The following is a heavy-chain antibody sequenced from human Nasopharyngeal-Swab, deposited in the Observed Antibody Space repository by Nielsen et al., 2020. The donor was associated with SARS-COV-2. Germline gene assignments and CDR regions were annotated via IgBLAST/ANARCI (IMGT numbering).Heavy chain of an antibody. J-gene: IGHJ6*02. V-gene: IGHV3-30-3*01. CDR2: ISYDGSNK. D-gene: IGHD6-13*01. CDR1: GFTFSSYA. Sequence: GESLKISCAASGFTFSSYAMHWVRQAPGKGLEWVAVISYDGSNKYYADSVKGRFTISRDNSKNTLYLQMNGLRAEDTAVYYCARGEAAADFYYYGMDVWGQGTTVTVSS. CDR3: ARGEAAADFYYYGMDV.